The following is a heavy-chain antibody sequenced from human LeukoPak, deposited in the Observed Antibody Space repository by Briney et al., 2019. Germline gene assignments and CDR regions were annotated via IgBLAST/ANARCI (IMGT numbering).Heavy chain of an antibody. D-gene: IGHD4/OR15-4a*01. J-gene: IGHJ4*02. CDR1: GFTFIRYE. CDR2: ISTSGGTT. V-gene: IGHV3-48*03. CDR3: AGAGFDY. Sequence: PGGALRLSCAASGFTFIRYEMNGVRPAPGKGLEWVSHISTSGGTTYYADSVKGRFTISRDNAKNSLYLQMNSLRHEDTAVYYCAGAGFDYWGQGTLVTVSS.